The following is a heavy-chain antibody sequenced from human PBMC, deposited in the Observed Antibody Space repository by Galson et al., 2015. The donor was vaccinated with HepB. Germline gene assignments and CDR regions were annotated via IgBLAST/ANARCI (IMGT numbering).Heavy chain of an antibody. J-gene: IGHJ5*02. Sequence: SLRLSCAASGFTFSSYGMHWVRQAPGKGLEWVAVISYDGSNKYYADSVKGRFTISRDNSKNTLYLQMNSLRAEDTAVYYCAKSSMPPIGGRLLLLSNWFDPWGQGTLVTVSS. CDR2: ISYDGSNK. CDR1: GFTFSSYG. V-gene: IGHV3-30*18. CDR3: AKSSMPPIGGRLLLLSNWFDP. D-gene: IGHD2-21*01.